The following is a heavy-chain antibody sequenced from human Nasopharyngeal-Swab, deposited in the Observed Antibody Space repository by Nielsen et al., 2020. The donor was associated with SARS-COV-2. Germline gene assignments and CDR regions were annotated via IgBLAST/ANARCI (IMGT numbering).Heavy chain of an antibody. V-gene: IGHV3-53*01. D-gene: IGHD4-11*01. CDR3: ASAVTGPLY. CDR2: IYSSGSI. CDR1: AFNVSNNY. Sequence: ESPKISCAASAFNVSNNYMTWVRQAPGTGLEWVSIIYSSGSIYHADSVKGRFIISRDTSKNTLSLRMNSLRVEDTAVYYCASAVTGPLYWGQGTLVTVSS. J-gene: IGHJ1*01.